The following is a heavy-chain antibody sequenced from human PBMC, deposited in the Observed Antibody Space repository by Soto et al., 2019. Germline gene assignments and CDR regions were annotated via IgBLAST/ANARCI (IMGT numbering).Heavy chain of an antibody. J-gene: IGHJ6*03. CDR1: GGTFSSYT. CDR3: ARAVSEDIVVVPAAPYSYYMAV. Sequence: ASVKVSCKASGGTFSSYTISWVRQAPGQGLEWMGRIIPILGIANYAQKFQGRVTITADKSTSTAYMELSSLRSEDTAVYYCARAVSEDIVVVPAAPYSYYMAVWGKGTTVTVSS. D-gene: IGHD2-2*01. V-gene: IGHV1-69*02. CDR2: IIPILGIA.